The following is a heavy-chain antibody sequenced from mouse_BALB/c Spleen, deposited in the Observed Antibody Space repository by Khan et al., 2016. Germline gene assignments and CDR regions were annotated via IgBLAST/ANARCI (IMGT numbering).Heavy chain of an antibody. CDR2: ISYSGST. J-gene: IGHJ1*01. CDR1: GYSITSDYA. V-gene: IGHV3-2*02. CDR3: ARWGYFDV. Sequence: EVKLEVSGPGLVKPSQSLSLTCTVTGYSITSDYAWNWIRQFPGNKLEWMGYISYSGSTSYNPSLKSRISITRDTSKNQFFLQLNSVTTEDTATYYCARWGYFDVWGAGTTVTVSS.